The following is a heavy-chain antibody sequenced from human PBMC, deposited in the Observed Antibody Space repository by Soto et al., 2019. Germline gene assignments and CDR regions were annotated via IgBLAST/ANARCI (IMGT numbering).Heavy chain of an antibody. V-gene: IGHV1-2*04. CDR2: INPKGGGA. Sequence: QVHLVQSGAEVKKPGASVKVSCKASGYVFTGYYIHWVRQAPGQGLEWMGWINPKGGGANIAQKFQGWVTLTRDTSISTTYMEVNRLTSNDTAVYYCVRDYYDGSASYGFEFWGQGTPVTVAS. CDR3: VRDYYDGSASYGFEF. D-gene: IGHD3-22*01. CDR1: GYVFTGYY. J-gene: IGHJ3*01.